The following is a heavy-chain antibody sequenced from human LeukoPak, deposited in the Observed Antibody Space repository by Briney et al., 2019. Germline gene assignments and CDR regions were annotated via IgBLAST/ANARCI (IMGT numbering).Heavy chain of an antibody. CDR1: GFTFNNAL. J-gene: IGHJ4*02. Sequence: GGSLSPTCAASGFTFNNALMSWVRQAPGKGLEWVGRIKSKTDGGTTDYAPPVTGRLTVSRDDSKNTQYLQMNSLRTEDTAVYYCTTEYGRNYYGSGSFYKYYFDYWGQVTTGTVAS. D-gene: IGHD3-10*01. CDR2: IKSKTDGGTT. CDR3: TTEYGRNYYGSGSFYKYYFDY. V-gene: IGHV3-15*01.